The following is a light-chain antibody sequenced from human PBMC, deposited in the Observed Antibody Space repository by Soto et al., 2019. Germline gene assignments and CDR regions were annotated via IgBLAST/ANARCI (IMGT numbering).Light chain of an antibody. CDR1: QTVRTNY. J-gene: IGKJ4*01. CDR2: GAS. V-gene: IGKV3-20*01. Sequence: EIVLTQSPGTLSLSPGERATLSCRASQTVRTNYLAWFQHKPVQAPMLLIYGASSRATGIPDRFSGSGSGTDFTLTINRLEPEDFAVYVCQQYSDSPLTFGGGNKVEIK. CDR3: QQYSDSPLT.